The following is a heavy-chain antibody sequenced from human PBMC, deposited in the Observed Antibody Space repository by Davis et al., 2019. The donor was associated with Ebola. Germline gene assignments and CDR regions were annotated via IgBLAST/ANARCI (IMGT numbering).Heavy chain of an antibody. V-gene: IGHV4-4*07. CDR2: IYSSWSA. CDR3: SRDPFRSSFDS. Sequence: PSETLSLTCTVSGGSITTHYWNWIRQPAGKRPEWIGRIYSSWSAQYNPSLGSRVTMALDTSKNQISLTLSSVTAADTAVYYCSRDPFRSSFDSWGQGTLVTVSS. CDR1: GGSITTHY. J-gene: IGHJ5*01. D-gene: IGHD3-10*01.